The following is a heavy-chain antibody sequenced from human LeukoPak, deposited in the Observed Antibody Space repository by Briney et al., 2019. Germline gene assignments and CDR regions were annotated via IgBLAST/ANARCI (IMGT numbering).Heavy chain of an antibody. CDR2: ISVTGAST. CDR1: GFTFNSFA. Sequence: GGSLGLSCAASGFTFNSFAMNWVRQAPGKGFEWVSSISVTGASTYYADSVKGRFTISRDNSKNTLYLQMNSLRVEDTALYYCAKDRGADSSGWSTNGLDIWGQGTTVTVSS. J-gene: IGHJ3*02. D-gene: IGHD6-19*01. CDR3: AKDRGADSSGWSTNGLDI. V-gene: IGHV3-23*01.